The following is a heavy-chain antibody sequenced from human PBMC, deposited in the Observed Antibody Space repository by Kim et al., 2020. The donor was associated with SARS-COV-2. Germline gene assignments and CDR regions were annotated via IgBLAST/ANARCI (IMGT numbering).Heavy chain of an antibody. Sequence: YADSVRGRCTISRDKSKITLYLQMSSLRAEDTAVYYCARARNVGGNYDSWGQGTLVTVSS. CDR3: ARARNVGGNYDS. V-gene: IGHV3-30*15. J-gene: IGHJ5*01. D-gene: IGHD3-16*01.